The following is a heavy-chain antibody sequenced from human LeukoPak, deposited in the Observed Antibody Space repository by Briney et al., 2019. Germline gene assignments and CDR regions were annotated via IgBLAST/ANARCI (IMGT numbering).Heavy chain of an antibody. CDR2: IYPGDSDT. V-gene: IGHV5-51*01. CDR3: ARGGYSYLLYYYYMDV. D-gene: IGHD5-18*01. CDR1: GYSFTSYW. Sequence: GESLKISCKGSGYSFTSYWIGWVRQMPGKGLEWMGIIYPGDSDTRYSPSFQGQVTISAHKSISTAYLQWSSLKASDTAMYYCARGGYSYLLYYYYMDVWGKGTTVTVSS. J-gene: IGHJ6*03.